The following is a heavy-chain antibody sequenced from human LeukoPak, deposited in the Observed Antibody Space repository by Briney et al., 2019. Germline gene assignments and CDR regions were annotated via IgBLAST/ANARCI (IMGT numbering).Heavy chain of an antibody. J-gene: IGHJ4*02. CDR1: GGSLTSGDYY. D-gene: IGHD3-22*01. V-gene: IGHV4-30-4*01. CDR2: IYYSGST. Sequence: SHTLSLTCTVSGGSLTSGDYYWSWIRQPPGTGLEWIWYIYYSGSTYYNPSLKSRVTISVDTSKNQFSLKLSSVTAADTAVYYCARGYYYDSSGYYPVDYWGQGTLVTVSS. CDR3: ARGYYYDSSGYYPVDY.